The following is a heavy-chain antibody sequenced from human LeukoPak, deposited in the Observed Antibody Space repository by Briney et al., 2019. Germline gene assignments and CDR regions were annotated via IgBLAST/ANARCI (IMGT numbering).Heavy chain of an antibody. CDR3: ARLFTPRYCSTTTCYWKGWFDP. CDR1: GGTFSRYA. J-gene: IGHJ5*02. CDR2: IIPIFGTA. D-gene: IGHD2-2*01. Sequence: SVKVSCKASGGTFSRYAISWVRQAPGQGLEWMGGIIPIFGTANYAQKFQGRVTITADEFTSTVYMELSSLRSEDTAVYYCARLFTPRYCSTTTCYWKGWFDPWGQGTLVTVSS. V-gene: IGHV1-69*13.